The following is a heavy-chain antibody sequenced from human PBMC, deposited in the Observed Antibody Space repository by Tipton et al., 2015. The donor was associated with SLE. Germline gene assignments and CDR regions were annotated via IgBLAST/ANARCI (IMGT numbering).Heavy chain of an antibody. J-gene: IGHJ6*02. CDR1: GGAFSGYN. V-gene: IGHV4-34*01. CDR3: ARGMVTWRGAILGVDV. D-gene: IGHD2-21*02. Sequence: GLVKPSETLSLTCAVYGGAFSGYNWIWVRQSPGKGLEWIGEINHSGIPYYNPSLKSRVTLSVDTSKRQFSLKLTSVTAADTAVYYCARGMVTWRGAILGVDVWGQGTTVNVSS. CDR2: INHSGIP.